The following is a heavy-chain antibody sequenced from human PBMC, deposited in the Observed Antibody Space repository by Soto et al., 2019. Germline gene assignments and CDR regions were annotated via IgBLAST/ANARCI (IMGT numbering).Heavy chain of an antibody. CDR2: INHSVST. J-gene: IGHJ4*02. Sequence: QVQLQQWGAGLLKPSETLSLTCAVYGASFSGYYWSWIRQPPGKGLEWIGEINHSVSTNYNPSLKSRVNISVDTSKNPFSMKLRSVTVADTAVYYCARGTATVTTSGYFAYWGQGTLVTVSS. CDR3: ARGTATVTTSGYFAY. CDR1: GASFSGYY. V-gene: IGHV4-34*01. D-gene: IGHD4-17*01.